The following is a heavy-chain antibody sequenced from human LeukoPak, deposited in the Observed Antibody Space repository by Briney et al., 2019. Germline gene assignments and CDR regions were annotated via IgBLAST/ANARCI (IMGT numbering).Heavy chain of an antibody. D-gene: IGHD6-19*01. Sequence: GGSLRLSCAASGFTFSRFWMNWVRQTPGKGLEWVANIKQGGSEKNYVDSVKGRFTISRDDAQNSLFLQMNSLGAEDTALYYCVKSNGWLAVSWGPGTLVTVSS. J-gene: IGHJ4*02. CDR1: GFTFSRFW. CDR2: IKQGGSEK. V-gene: IGHV3-7*01. CDR3: VKSNGWLAVS.